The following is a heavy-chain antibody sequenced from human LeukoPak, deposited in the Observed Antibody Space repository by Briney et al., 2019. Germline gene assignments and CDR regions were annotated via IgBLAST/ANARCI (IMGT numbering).Heavy chain of an antibody. Sequence: PSETLSLTCAVHGGSFSVYYWSWIRQPPGKGLEWIGEINHSGSTNYNPFLKSRVTISVDTSQNQFSLKLRSVTAADTAVYYCARGSNRCNLDPWGQGALVTVSS. V-gene: IGHV4-34*01. J-gene: IGHJ5*02. CDR3: ARGSNRCNLDP. CDR2: INHSGST. CDR1: GGSFSVYY. D-gene: IGHD2-2*01.